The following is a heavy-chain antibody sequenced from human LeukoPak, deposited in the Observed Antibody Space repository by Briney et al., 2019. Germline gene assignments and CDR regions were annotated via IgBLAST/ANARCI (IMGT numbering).Heavy chain of an antibody. J-gene: IGHJ4*02. CDR3: ARARGMITFGGVIVQYHFDY. V-gene: IGHV4-34*01. CDR2: INHSGST. CDR1: GGSFSGYY. Sequence: SETLSLTCAVYGGSFSGYYWSWIRQPPGKGLEWIGEINHSGSTNYNPSLKSRVTISVGTSKNQFSLKLSSVTAADTAVYYCARARGMITFGGVIVQYHFDYWGQGTLVTVSS. D-gene: IGHD3-16*02.